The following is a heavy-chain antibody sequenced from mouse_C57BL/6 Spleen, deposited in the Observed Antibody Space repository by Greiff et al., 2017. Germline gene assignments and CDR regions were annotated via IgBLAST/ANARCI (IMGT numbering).Heavy chain of an antibody. V-gene: IGHV1-7*01. D-gene: IGHD2-4*01. CDR3: ARGLRRGFDY. CDR2: INPSSGYT. Sequence: VKLLESGAELAKPGASVKLSCKASGYTFTSYWMHWVKPRPGQGLEWIGYINPSSGYTKYNQKFKDKATLTEDKSSSTAYMQLSSLTYEDSAVYYCARGLRRGFDYWGQGTTLTVSS. CDR1: GYTFTSYW. J-gene: IGHJ2*01.